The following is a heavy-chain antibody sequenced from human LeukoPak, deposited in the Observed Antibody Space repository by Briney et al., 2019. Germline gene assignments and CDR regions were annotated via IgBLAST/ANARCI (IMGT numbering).Heavy chain of an antibody. CDR1: GFTFSSYW. D-gene: IGHD3/OR15-3a*01. V-gene: IGHV3-7*03. J-gene: IGHJ4*02. CDR2: IKQDGSEK. Sequence: GGSLRLSCAASGFTFSSYWMSWVRQAPGKGLEWVANIKQDGSEKNYVDSVKGRFTISRDNTKNSLYLQMNSLRAEDTAVFYCARDQYDTWSRRGNFDSWGQGTLVIVSS. CDR3: ARDQYDTWSRRGNFDS.